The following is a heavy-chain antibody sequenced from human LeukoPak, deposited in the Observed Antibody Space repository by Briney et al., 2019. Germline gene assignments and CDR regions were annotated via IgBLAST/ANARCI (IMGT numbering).Heavy chain of an antibody. CDR3: TRDGMGGFDY. V-gene: IGHV3-49*03. D-gene: IGHD1-26*01. CDR2: IRSKTYGGTT. Sequence: GGSLRLSCTSSGFTFGDYAISWFRQAPGKGLEWVGFIRSKTYGGTTEYAASVKGRFTISRDDSKSIAYLQMNSLNTEDTAVYYCTRDGMGGFDYWGQGTLVTVSS. J-gene: IGHJ4*02. CDR1: GFTFGDYA.